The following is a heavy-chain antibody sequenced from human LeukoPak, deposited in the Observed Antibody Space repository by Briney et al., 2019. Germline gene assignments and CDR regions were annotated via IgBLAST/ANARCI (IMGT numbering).Heavy chain of an antibody. CDR3: TTYGANVAEYFEH. CDR1: GGPYRYA. J-gene: IGHJ1*01. CDR2: IIPPSGTA. V-gene: IGHV1-69*05. Sequence: GSSVKVSCKASGGPYRYAITWVRQGPGQGLEWMGGIIPPSGTANYAQKFRGRVTISKDDSTSTTYMELSSLRSEDTAVYYCTTYGANVAEYFEHWGQGTLVGVSS. D-gene: IGHD4/OR15-4a*01.